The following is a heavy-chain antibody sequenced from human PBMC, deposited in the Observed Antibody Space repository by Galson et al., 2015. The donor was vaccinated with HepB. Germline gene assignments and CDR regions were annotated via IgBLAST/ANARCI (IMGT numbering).Heavy chain of an antibody. V-gene: IGHV3-48*04. D-gene: IGHD1-1*01. CDR1: TFIFSTYS. Sequence: SLRLSCAASTFIFSTYSMNWVRQAPGKGLEWVSYISSSSTTIYYADSVKGRFTISRDNAKNSLYLQMNSLRAEDTAVYYCVFLRGARGPSWPRPMLLPALECSLEFFPW. J-gene: IGHJ5*02. CDR2: ISSSSTTI. CDR3: VFLRGARGPSWPRPMLLPALECSLEFFP.